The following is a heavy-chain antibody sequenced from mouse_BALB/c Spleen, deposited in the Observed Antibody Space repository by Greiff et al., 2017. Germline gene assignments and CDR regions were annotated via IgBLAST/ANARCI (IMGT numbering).Heavy chain of an antibody. CDR1: GFNIKDYY. V-gene: IGHV14-4*02. CDR2: IDPENGDT. D-gene: IGHD2-14*01. J-gene: IGHJ1*01. CDR3: NAWDRIPGV. Sequence: EVMLVESGAELVRSGASVKLSCTASGFNIKDYYMHWVKQRPEQGLEWIGWIDPENGDTEYAPKFQGKATMTADTSSNTAYLQLSSLTSEDTAVYYCNAWDRIPGVWGAGTTVTVSS.